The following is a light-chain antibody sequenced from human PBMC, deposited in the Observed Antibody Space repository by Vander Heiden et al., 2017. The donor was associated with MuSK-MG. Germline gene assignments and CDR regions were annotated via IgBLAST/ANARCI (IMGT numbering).Light chain of an antibody. J-gene: IGKJ4*02. Sequence: ALRMPPFPSSFSASTGDRVTITCRASQGISSYLAWYQQKQGKAPKRLIYAASTLQSGVPSRFSGSGAGTDFTLTISCLQSEDFATDYCQQHDSNRTRTFGGGTKVEIK. V-gene: IGKV1-8*01. CDR2: AAS. CDR1: QGISSY. CDR3: QQHDSNRTRT.